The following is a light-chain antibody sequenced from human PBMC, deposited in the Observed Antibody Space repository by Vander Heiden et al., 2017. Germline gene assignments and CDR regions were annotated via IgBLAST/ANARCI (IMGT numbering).Light chain of an antibody. V-gene: IGLV2-14*03. CDR3: TSYTSSDTLV. CDR2: GVT. J-gene: IGLJ1*01. CDR1: SNAVGGYNY. Sequence: QSTLTPPASVSASPGQSITISCTGTSNAVGGYNYVSWYQQHPVKTPKLIIFGVTNRPSGVSSRFSGSKSGNTASLTISVLQVEDEADYYCTSYTSSDTLVFGTGTKVTVL.